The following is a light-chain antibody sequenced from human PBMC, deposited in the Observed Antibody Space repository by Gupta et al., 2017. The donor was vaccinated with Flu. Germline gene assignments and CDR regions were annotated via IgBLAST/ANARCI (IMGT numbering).Light chain of an antibody. V-gene: IGLV1-51*02. CDR3: GTWDTARSTGL. CDR2: END. J-gene: IGLJ3*02. CDR1: SSNIGHNY. Sequence: VSISCSGGSSNIGHNYVSWYQHLPGAAPNLLIYENDKRLSGTPDRFSGSKSGTSATLDITGLQTGDEADYYCGTWDTARSTGLFGGGTKVTVL.